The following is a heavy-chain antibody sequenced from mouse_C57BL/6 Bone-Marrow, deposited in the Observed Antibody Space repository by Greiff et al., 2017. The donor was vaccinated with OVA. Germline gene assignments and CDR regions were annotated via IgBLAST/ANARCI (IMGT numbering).Heavy chain of an antibody. J-gene: IGHJ3*01. Sequence: EVKVVESGAELVRPGASVKLSCTASGFNIKDDYMHWVKQRPEQGLEWIGWIDPENGDTEYASKFQGKATITADTSSNTAYLQLSSLTSEDTAVYYCSPSNPWFAYWGQGTLVTVSA. CDR3: SPSNPWFAY. D-gene: IGHD2-5*01. CDR2: IDPENGDT. V-gene: IGHV14-4*01. CDR1: GFNIKDDY.